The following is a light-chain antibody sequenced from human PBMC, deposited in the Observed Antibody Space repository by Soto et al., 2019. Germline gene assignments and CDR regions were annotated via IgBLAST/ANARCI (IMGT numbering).Light chain of an antibody. Sequence: DIQMTQSPSSVSASVGDRVTITCRASHGVSSWLAWYQQKPGKAPKLLIYAASSLQSGVPSRFSGSGSGADFTLTISSLQPEDFATYYCQQANGSPFTFRPGTKVDIK. V-gene: IGKV1-12*01. CDR2: AAS. J-gene: IGKJ3*01. CDR1: HGVSSW. CDR3: QQANGSPFT.